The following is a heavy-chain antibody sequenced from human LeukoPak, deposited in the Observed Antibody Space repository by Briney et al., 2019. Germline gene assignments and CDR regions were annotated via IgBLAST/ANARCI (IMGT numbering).Heavy chain of an antibody. CDR3: ARDLYFMTTVAYYYYYGMDV. Sequence: GASVKVSCKAPGYSFIRYHIHWVRQAPGQGLEWMGVLKLYDGSKSHAQKFQGRVTMTSDTSTSTVYMELSSLRSEDTAVYYCARDLYFMTTVAYYYYYGMDVWGQGTTVTVSS. D-gene: IGHD4-11*01. CDR1: GYSFIRYH. CDR2: LKLYDGSK. V-gene: IGHV1-46*01. J-gene: IGHJ6*02.